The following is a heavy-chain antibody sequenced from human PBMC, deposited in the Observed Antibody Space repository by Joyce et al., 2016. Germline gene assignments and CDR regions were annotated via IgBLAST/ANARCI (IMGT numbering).Heavy chain of an antibody. V-gene: IGHV1-69*12. CDR3: ARGGTSSDHYFFYTLDV. CDR1: GGAFSTFT. Sequence: QVLLVQSGATVKRPGSSLRVSCKSSGGAFSTFTVNWVRQAPGQRLGWMGGIIPFCGAAKYAEHFQGRVTLTADLSTRTAYMELSSLTSADTAVYYCARGGTSSDHYFFYTLDVWGPGTTVIVSS. J-gene: IGHJ6*02. CDR2: IIPFCGAA. D-gene: IGHD1-14*01.